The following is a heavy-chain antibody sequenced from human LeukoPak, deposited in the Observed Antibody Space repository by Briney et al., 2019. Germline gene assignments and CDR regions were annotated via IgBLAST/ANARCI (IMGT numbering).Heavy chain of an antibody. D-gene: IGHD5-24*01. Sequence: PSETLSLTCTVSGGSISSYYWSWIRQPAGKGLEWIGRIYTSGSTNYNPSLKSRVTMSVDTSKNQFSLKLSSVTAADTAVYYCAAQMATRARNWFDPWGQGTLVTVSS. CDR1: GGSISSYY. CDR3: AAQMATRARNWFDP. CDR2: IYTSGST. V-gene: IGHV4-4*07. J-gene: IGHJ5*02.